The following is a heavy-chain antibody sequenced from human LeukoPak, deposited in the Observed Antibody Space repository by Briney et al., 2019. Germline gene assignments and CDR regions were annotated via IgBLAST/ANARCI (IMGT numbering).Heavy chain of an antibody. CDR3: ARLIVVVVAATHRTYNWFDP. J-gene: IGHJ5*02. CDR2: IYYSGST. D-gene: IGHD2-15*01. V-gene: IGHV4-39*01. Sequence: PSETLSLTCTVSGGSISSSSYYWGWIRQPPGKGLEWIGSIYYSGSTYYNPSLKSRVTISVDTSKNQFSLKLSSVTAADTAVYYCARLIVVVVAATHRTYNWFDPWGQGTLVTVSS. CDR1: GGSISSSSYY.